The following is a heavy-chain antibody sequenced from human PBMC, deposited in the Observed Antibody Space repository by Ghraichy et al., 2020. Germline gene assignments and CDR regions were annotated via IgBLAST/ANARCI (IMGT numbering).Heavy chain of an antibody. CDR1: GFTFSRYG. CDR2: MSTDGKTK. CDR3: AKGEDGSPDY. V-gene: IGHV3-30*18. D-gene: IGHD1-26*01. J-gene: IGHJ4*02. Sequence: KTLSLTCAASGFTFSRYGMHWVRQAPGKGLVWVALMSTDGKTKYYEDSVRGRFTISRDNSKNTLFLQMNSLRAEDTAMYYCAKGEDGSPDYWGQGTLVTVSS.